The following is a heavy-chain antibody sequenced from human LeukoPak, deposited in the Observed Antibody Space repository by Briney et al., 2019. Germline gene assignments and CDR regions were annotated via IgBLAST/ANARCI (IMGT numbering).Heavy chain of an antibody. CDR1: GGSISRYY. V-gene: IGHV4-59*01. Sequence: PSETLSLTCSVSGGSISRYYWSWVRQPPGKGLEWIGYIYYSGSANYNPSLKSGVTISVDPSKNQFSLKLSSVSVADTAVYYCARVSGQWLIAFDYWGQGTLVTVSS. D-gene: IGHD6-19*01. CDR3: ARVSGQWLIAFDY. J-gene: IGHJ4*02. CDR2: IYYSGSA.